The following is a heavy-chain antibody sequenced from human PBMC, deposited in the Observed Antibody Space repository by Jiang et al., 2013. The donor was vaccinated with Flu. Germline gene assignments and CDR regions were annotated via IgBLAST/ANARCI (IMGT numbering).Heavy chain of an antibody. J-gene: IGHJ6*02. CDR3: AREWTGYRGMDV. CDR2: SITWGRP. V-gene: IGHV4-59*01. D-gene: IGHD3/OR15-3a*01. Sequence: SWIRQPHGRDWSGLGISITWGRPPTTPPSKSRVTISVDTPKNQVSLKLTSVTAADTAVYYCAREWTGYRGMDVWGQGTTVTVSS.